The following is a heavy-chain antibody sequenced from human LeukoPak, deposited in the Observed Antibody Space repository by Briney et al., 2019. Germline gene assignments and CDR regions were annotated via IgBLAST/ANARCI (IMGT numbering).Heavy chain of an antibody. CDR1: GGSVSSVTYY. Sequence: TSETLSLTCTVSGGSVSSVTYYWNWIRQPPGEGLEWIGSIYYSGSTNYNPSLKSRVTISVDTSKNQFSLKLTSVTAADTAVYYCARDQTYYYDGGGSSDWFDPWGQGTLVTVSS. CDR2: IYYSGST. J-gene: IGHJ5*02. CDR3: ARDQTYYYDGGGSSDWFDP. V-gene: IGHV4-61*01. D-gene: IGHD3-22*01.